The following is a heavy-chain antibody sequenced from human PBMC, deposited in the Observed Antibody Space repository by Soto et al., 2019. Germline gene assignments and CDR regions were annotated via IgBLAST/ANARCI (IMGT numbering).Heavy chain of an antibody. V-gene: IGHV1-69*13. CDR3: ARVGVGGLEWLLNGFDY. CDR2: IIPIFGTA. Sequence: ASVKVSCKASGGTFSSYAISWVRQAPGQGLEWMGGIIPIFGTANYAQKFQGRVTITADESTSTAYMELSSLRSEDTAVYYCARVGVGGLEWLLNGFDYWGQGTLVTVSS. CDR1: GGTFSSYA. J-gene: IGHJ4*02. D-gene: IGHD3-3*01.